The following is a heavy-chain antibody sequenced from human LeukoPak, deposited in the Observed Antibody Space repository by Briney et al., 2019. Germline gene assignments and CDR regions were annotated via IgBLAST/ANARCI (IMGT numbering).Heavy chain of an antibody. V-gene: IGHV3-74*01. Sequence: GGSLRLSCAASGFTFSGFWMHWVRQAPGKGLVWVSCISFDGSDATYADSVKGRFTISRDNAKNSLYLQMNSLRAEDTAVYYCAREWEECSSTSCILDYWGQGTLVTVSS. CDR2: ISFDGSDA. D-gene: IGHD2-2*01. CDR3: AREWEECSSTSCILDY. CDR1: GFTFSGFW. J-gene: IGHJ4*02.